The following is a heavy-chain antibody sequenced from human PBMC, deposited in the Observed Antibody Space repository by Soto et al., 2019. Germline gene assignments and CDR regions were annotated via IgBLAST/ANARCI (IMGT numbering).Heavy chain of an antibody. CDR2: MSYDGSAK. CDR1: EFIFSNNG. CDR3: AIARVADAALDH. J-gene: IGHJ4*02. Sequence: GGSLRLSCAGSEFIFSNNGMHGVRQAPGKGLEWVAFMSYDGSAKFYVDSVKGRFTISRENSKSTLFLHMSNLRAEDTAMYYCAIARVADAALDHWGQGTLVPVSS. V-gene: IGHV3-30*02. D-gene: IGHD6-6*01.